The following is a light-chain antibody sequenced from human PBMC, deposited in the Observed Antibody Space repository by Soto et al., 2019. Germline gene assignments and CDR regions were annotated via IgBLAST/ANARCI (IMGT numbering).Light chain of an antibody. J-gene: IGKJ4*01. V-gene: IGKV3-20*01. CDR3: QQDASSTLN. CDR2: GAS. Sequence: EIGLTQSPGTLSVSPGERATLSCRASQSVGRNYLAGYQQKRGQAPRLLIYGASSRATGIPDRFSGSGSGTDFTLTISRLEPEDFAVYYCQQDASSTLNVGGGTEVETK. CDR1: QSVGRNY.